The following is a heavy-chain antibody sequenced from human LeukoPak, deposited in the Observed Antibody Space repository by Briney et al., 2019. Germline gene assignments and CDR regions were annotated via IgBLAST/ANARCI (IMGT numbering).Heavy chain of an antibody. D-gene: IGHD3-16*02. J-gene: IGHJ3*02. Sequence: PGGSLRLSCAASGFTFSSYAMSWVRQAPGEGLEWVSAISGSGGSTYYADSVKGRFTISRDNSKNTLYLQMNSLRAEDTAVYYCAKSLGDYIWGSYRDAFDIWGQGTMVTVSS. CDR1: GFTFSSYA. CDR2: ISGSGGST. V-gene: IGHV3-23*01. CDR3: AKSLGDYIWGSYRDAFDI.